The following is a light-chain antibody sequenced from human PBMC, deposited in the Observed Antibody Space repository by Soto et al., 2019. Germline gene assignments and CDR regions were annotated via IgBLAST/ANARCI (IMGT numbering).Light chain of an antibody. CDR1: RSDVGSYNL. V-gene: IGLV2-23*02. J-gene: IGLJ2*01. CDR2: EVN. CDR3: CSYADSSASL. Sequence: QSALTQPASVSGSPGQSITISCTGTRSDVGSYNLVSWYQQHPGKAPKLMIFEVNKRPSGASIRFSGSKSGNTASLTISGLQAEDGADYYCCSYADSSASLFGGGTKLTAL.